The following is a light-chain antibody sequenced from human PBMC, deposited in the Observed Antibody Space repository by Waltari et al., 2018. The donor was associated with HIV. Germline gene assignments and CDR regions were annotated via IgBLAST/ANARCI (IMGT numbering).Light chain of an antibody. CDR2: GAS. Sequence: PGERATLSCRASQTISSTFLASYQQRPAQAPRLLIFGASSMTTGIPDRFSGSGSGTDFTLTISRLQPEDFTVYYCQHYGSSLITFGQGTRLEIK. V-gene: IGKV3-20*01. CDR3: QHYGSSLIT. CDR1: QTISSTF. J-gene: IGKJ5*01.